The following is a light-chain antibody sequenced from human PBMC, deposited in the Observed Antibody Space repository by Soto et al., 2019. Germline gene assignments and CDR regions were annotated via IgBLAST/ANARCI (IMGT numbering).Light chain of an antibody. CDR1: QSVSNY. V-gene: IGKV3-11*01. CDR3: QQRSNWPLT. J-gene: IGKJ4*01. Sequence: EIVLTQSPATLSLSPGERVTLSCRARQSVSNYLGWYQQKPGQAPRLLIYDASNRATGISARFSGSGSGTDFTLTISSLEPEDSAVYYCQQRSNWPLTFGGGTKVEIK. CDR2: DAS.